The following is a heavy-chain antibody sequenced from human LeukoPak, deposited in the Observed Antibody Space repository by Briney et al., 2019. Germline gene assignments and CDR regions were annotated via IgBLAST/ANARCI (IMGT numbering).Heavy chain of an antibody. Sequence: ASVKVSCKASGYTFTSYDINWVRQATGQGLEWMGWMNPNSGNTGYAQKFQGRVTMTRNTSISTAYMELSSLRSEDTAVYYCARAYLIAVAGTGLSRDSAFDIWGQGTMVTVSS. CDR1: GYTFTSYD. V-gene: IGHV1-8*01. D-gene: IGHD6-19*01. J-gene: IGHJ3*02. CDR2: MNPNSGNT. CDR3: ARAYLIAVAGTGLSRDSAFDI.